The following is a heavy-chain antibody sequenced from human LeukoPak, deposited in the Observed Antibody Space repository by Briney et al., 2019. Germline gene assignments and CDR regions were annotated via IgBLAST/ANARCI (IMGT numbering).Heavy chain of an antibody. D-gene: IGHD6-13*01. Sequence: GGSLRLSCAASGFTFSSFGMNWVRQAPGKGLEWVSYISDSSTLTYYADSVKGRFTISRDNSKNTLYLQMNSLRAEDTAVYYCAKDRGYSSSWGPQYYFDYWGQGTLVTVSS. CDR3: AKDRGYSSSWGPQYYFDY. V-gene: IGHV3-23*01. J-gene: IGHJ4*02. CDR1: GFTFSSFG. CDR2: ISDSSTLT.